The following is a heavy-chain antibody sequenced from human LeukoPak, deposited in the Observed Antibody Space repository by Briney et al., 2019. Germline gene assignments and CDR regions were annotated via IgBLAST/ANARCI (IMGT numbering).Heavy chain of an antibody. Sequence: PGGSLRLSRAAPARTFSSYAMSWVRQAPGKGLEWVSAISGSGGSTYYADSVKGRFTITRDNSKNTLYLQMNSLRAEHTAVYYCAKVAVEVIMDAFDIWGQGTMVTVSS. CDR2: ISGSGGST. D-gene: IGHD2-21*01. V-gene: IGHV3-23*01. CDR3: AKVAVEVIMDAFDI. CDR1: ARTFSSYA. J-gene: IGHJ3*02.